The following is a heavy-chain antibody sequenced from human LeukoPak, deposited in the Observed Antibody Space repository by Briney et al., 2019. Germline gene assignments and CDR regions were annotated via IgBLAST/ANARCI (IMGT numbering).Heavy chain of an antibody. CDR3: ARLRKYNWNYAFLSEGRNDAFDI. V-gene: IGHV4-34*01. CDR1: GGSFSGYY. Sequence: SETLSLTCAVYGGSFSGYYWSWIRQPPGKGLEWIGEINHSGSTNYNPSLKSRVTISVDTSKNQFSLKLSSVTAADTAVYYCARLRKYNWNYAFLSEGRNDAFDIWGQGTMVTVSS. J-gene: IGHJ3*02. D-gene: IGHD1-7*01. CDR2: INHSGST.